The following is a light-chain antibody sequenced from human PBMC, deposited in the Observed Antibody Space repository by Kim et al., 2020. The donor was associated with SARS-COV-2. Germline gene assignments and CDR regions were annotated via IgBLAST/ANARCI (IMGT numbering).Light chain of an antibody. Sequence: GQRVTLSCSGNNTNIGSNYVYWYQQLPGTAPKLLIYRNNPRPSGVPDRFSGSKSGTSASLAISGLRSEDEADYYCVAWDDSLSGWVFGGGTQLTVL. J-gene: IGLJ3*02. V-gene: IGLV1-47*01. CDR2: RNN. CDR3: VAWDDSLSGWV. CDR1: NTNIGSNY.